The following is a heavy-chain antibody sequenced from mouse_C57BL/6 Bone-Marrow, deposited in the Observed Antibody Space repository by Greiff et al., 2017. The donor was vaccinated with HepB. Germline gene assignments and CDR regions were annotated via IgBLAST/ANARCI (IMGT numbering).Heavy chain of an antibody. V-gene: IGHV1-64*01. CDR3: ARKDLTTVYFDY. CDR1: GYTFTSYW. Sequence: VQLQQPGAELVKPGASVKLSCKASGYTFTSYWMHWVKQRPGQGLEWIGMIHPNSGSTNYNEKFKSKATLTVDKSSSTAYMQLSSLTSADSAVYYCARKDLTTVYFDYWGQGTTLTVSS. D-gene: IGHD1-1*01. CDR2: IHPNSGST. J-gene: IGHJ2*01.